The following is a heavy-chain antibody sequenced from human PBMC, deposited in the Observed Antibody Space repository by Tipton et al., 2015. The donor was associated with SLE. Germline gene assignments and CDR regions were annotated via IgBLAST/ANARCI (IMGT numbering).Heavy chain of an antibody. CDR3: ARDRAICDSTSCFRSYFDS. CDR2: IYVSGGT. J-gene: IGHJ4*02. D-gene: IGHD2-2*01. CDR1: GDSITSDNHF. Sequence: TLSLTCAVAGDSITSDNHFWSWIRQPAGKGLEWIGRIYVSGGTSHNPSLQSRSSISIDTSKSQFSLRLSSVTAADTAVYYCARDRAICDSTSCFRSYFDSWGQGTLVTVSS. V-gene: IGHV4-61*02.